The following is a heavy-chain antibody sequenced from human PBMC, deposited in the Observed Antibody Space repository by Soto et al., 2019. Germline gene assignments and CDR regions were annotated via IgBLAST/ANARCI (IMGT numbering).Heavy chain of an antibody. D-gene: IGHD6-13*01. CDR3: AKAYSSSWYYYYYGMDV. Sequence: GGSLRLSCAASGFTFDDYAMHWVRQAPGKGLEWVSLISGDGGSTYYADSVKGRFTISRDNSKNSLYLQMNSLRTEDTALYYCAKAYSSSWYYYYYGMDVWGQGTTVTVSS. CDR2: ISGDGGST. V-gene: IGHV3-43*02. CDR1: GFTFDDYA. J-gene: IGHJ6*02.